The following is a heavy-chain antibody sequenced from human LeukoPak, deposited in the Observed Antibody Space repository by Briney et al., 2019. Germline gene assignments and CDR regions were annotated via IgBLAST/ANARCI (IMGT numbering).Heavy chain of an antibody. Sequence: PSETLSLTRTVSPDSFGNYYWSWIRLPAGKGLEWIGRIYTSGSATYNPSLKSRVTMSVDKSKNQFSLNLSSLTAADTAVYYCARGLVGATGDQNFFDPWGQGTLVTVSS. D-gene: IGHD1-26*01. V-gene: IGHV4-4*07. CDR2: IYTSGSA. J-gene: IGHJ5*02. CDR3: ARGLVGATGDQNFFDP. CDR1: PDSFGNYY.